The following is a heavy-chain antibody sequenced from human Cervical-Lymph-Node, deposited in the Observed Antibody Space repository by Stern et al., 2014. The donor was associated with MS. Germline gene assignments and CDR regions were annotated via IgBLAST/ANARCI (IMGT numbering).Heavy chain of an antibody. CDR1: GFTFSSYD. CDR2: IGTAGDT. Sequence: EMQLVESGGGLVQPGGSLRLSCAASGFTFSSYDMHWVRQATGKGLEWVSAIGTAGDTYYPGSVKGRFTISRENAKNSLYLQMNSLRAGDPAVYYCARGGSSGTYNYYYGMDVWGQGTTVTVSS. D-gene: IGHD1-26*01. CDR3: ARGGSSGTYNYYYGMDV. V-gene: IGHV3-13*01. J-gene: IGHJ6*02.